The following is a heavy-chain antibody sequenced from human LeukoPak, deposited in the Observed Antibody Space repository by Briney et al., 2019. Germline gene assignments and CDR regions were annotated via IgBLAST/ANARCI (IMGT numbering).Heavy chain of an antibody. J-gene: IGHJ4*02. CDR3: ARGRGYSYAD. V-gene: IGHV4-39*07. Sequence: PSETLSLTCIASGGSISSGSYYWGWIRQPPGKGLEWIGEINHSGSTNYNPSLKSRVTISVDTSKNQFSLKLSSVTAADTAVYYCARGRGYSYADWGQGTLVTVSS. CDR2: INHSGST. CDR1: GGSISSGSYY. D-gene: IGHD5-18*01.